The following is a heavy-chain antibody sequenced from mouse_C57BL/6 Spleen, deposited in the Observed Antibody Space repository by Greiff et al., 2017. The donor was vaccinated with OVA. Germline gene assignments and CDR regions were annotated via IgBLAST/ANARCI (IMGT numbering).Heavy chain of an antibody. J-gene: IGHJ3*01. V-gene: IGHV1-55*01. CDR1: GYTFTSYW. Sequence: QVQLQQPGAELVKPGASVTMSCKASGYTFTSYWITWVKQRPGQGLAWIGDIYPGSGSTTYNEKFKSKATLTVDTSSSTAYMQLSSLTSGDSAVYYCARREFAYWGQGTLLTVSA. CDR3: ARREFAY. CDR2: IYPGSGST.